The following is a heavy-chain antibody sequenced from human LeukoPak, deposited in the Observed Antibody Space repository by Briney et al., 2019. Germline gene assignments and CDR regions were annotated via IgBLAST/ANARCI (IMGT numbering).Heavy chain of an antibody. D-gene: IGHD3-22*01. J-gene: IGHJ5*02. CDR3: ARRHYYDSSQFDP. V-gene: IGHV4-59*08. CDR2: IYYSGST. CDR1: GGSISSYY. Sequence: PSETLSLTCTVSGGSISSYYWSWIRQPPGKGLEWIGYIYYSGSTNYNPSLKSRVTIPVDTSKNQFSLKLSSVTAADTAVYYCARRHYYDSSQFDPWGQGTLVTVSS.